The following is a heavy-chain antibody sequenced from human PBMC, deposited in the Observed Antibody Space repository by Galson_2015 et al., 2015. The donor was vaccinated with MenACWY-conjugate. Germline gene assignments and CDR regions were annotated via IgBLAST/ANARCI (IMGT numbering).Heavy chain of an antibody. CDR1: GASISYSGYS. V-gene: IGHV4-39*07. Sequence: SEPLSLTCSVSGASISYSGYSWDWIRQPPGRGLEWIGRVSNGGSTYSNPSLKSRVTMPVDTSKNQISLRLSSVTAADTAVYYCARQKKALYCGGDCYSFDQWGPGILVTVSS. J-gene: IGHJ4*02. CDR2: VSNGGST. D-gene: IGHD2-21*02. CDR3: ARQKKALYCGGDCYSFDQ.